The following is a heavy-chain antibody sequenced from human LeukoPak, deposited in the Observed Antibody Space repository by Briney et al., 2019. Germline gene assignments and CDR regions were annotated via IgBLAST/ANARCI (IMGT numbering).Heavy chain of an antibody. CDR2: INPNNGGT. CDR3: ARGAVASRGGWFDP. J-gene: IGHJ5*02. CDR1: GYTFTGYY. Sequence: ASVKVSCKASGYTFTGYYMYWVRQAPGQGLEWMGWINPNNGGTNYAQKFQGRVTMTRDTSISTAYMELSRLRSDDTAVYYCARGAVASRGGWFDPWGQGTLVTVSS. D-gene: IGHD6-19*01. V-gene: IGHV1-2*02.